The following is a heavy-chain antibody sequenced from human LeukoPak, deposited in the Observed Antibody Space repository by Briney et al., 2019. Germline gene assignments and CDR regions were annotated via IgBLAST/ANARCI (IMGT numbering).Heavy chain of an antibody. V-gene: IGHV4-61*02. J-gene: IGHJ4*02. CDR2: IYTSGST. D-gene: IGHD2-15*01. CDR3: ARGYCSGGSCYFFDY. Sequence: PSETLSLTCTVSGGSISSGSYYWSSIRRPAGTGLAWIGRIYTSGSTNYNPSLKSRVTISVDTSKNQFSLKLSSVTAADTAVYYCARGYCSGGSCYFFDYWGQGTLVTVSS. CDR1: GGSISSGSYY.